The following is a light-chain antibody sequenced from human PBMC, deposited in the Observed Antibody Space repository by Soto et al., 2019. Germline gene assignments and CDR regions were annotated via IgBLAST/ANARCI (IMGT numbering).Light chain of an antibody. V-gene: IGKV3-20*01. CDR3: QQYGSSPPGLT. Sequence: EIVLTQSPGTLSLSPGERATLSCRASQSVSSSYLAWYQQKPGQAPRLLIYGASSRATGIPDRFSGSGSRTDFTLTISRLEPEDFAVYSCQQYGSSPPGLTFGGGTKVEIK. J-gene: IGKJ4*01. CDR2: GAS. CDR1: QSVSSSY.